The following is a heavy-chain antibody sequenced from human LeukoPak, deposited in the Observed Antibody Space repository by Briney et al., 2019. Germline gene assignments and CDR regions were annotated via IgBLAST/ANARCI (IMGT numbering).Heavy chain of an antibody. CDR1: GYTFAAYF. D-gene: IGHD6-13*01. CDR3: ARVGFTSSWSNFDY. V-gene: IGHV1-2*06. CDR2: INPNGGDT. J-gene: IGHJ4*02. Sequence: ASVKVSCKASGYTFAAYFIHWVRQAPGQGLEWMGRINPNGGDTNYAQRFQGRVTMTGDTSISTAYMELSSLRSDDTAMYYCARVGFTSSWSNFDYWGQGTLVTVSS.